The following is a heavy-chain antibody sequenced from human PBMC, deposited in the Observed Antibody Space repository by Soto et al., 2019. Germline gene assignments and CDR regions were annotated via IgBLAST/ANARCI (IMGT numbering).Heavy chain of an antibody. CDR1: GDSVSSNSAA. J-gene: IGHJ3*02. Sequence: SQTLSLTCAISGDSVSSNSAAWNWVRQSPSRGLEWLGRTYYRSKWKTDYAVSVRGRITINPDTSKNQFSLQLNSVTPGDTAVYYCARGDVIDIWGRGTMVTVSS. V-gene: IGHV6-1*01. CDR3: ARGDVIDI. CDR2: TYYRSKWKT.